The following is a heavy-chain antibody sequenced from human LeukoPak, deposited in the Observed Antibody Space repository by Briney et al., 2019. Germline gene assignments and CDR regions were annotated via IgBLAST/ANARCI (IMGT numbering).Heavy chain of an antibody. CDR1: GYTFISFG. CDR3: ARDAVRYDSSGYYYPNDY. Sequence: ASVTVSCKASGYTFISFGITWVRQAPGQGLEWMGWISAYNGNTNYAQKLQGRVTMTTDTSTSTAYMELRSLRSDDTAVYYCARDAVRYDSSGYYYPNDYWGQGTLVTVSS. V-gene: IGHV1-18*01. CDR2: ISAYNGNT. D-gene: IGHD3-22*01. J-gene: IGHJ4*02.